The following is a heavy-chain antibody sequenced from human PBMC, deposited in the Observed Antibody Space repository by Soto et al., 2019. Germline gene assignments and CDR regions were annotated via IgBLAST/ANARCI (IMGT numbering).Heavy chain of an antibody. CDR1: GGSFSGYY. CDR2: INHSGST. Sequence: QVQLQQWGAGLLKPSETLSLTCAVYGGSFSGYYWSWIRQPPGKGLEWIGEINHSGSTNYNPSLKSRVNISVDQSKNQFSLMLSSVTAADTAVYYCARGRSFVPWGQGLMVTVS. CDR3: ARGRSFVP. J-gene: IGHJ5*02. V-gene: IGHV4-34*01.